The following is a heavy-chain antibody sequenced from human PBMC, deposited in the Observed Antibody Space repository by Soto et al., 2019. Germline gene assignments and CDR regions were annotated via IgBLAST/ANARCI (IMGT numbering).Heavy chain of an antibody. CDR1: GVKCEDYG. CDR3: TTVAPPNYDFWSGYSDAAFDI. V-gene: IGHV3-15*07. Sequence: GGPLRLPCGASGVKCEDYGRHRIRQKPGKGVEWVGRIKSKTDGGTTDYAAPVKGRFTISRDDSKNTLYLQMNSLKTEDTAVYYCTTVAPPNYDFWSGYSDAAFDIWGQGTMVTVSS. CDR2: IKSKTDGGTT. J-gene: IGHJ3*02. D-gene: IGHD3-3*01.